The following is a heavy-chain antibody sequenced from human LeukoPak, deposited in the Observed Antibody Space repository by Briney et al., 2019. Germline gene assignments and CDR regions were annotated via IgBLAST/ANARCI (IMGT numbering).Heavy chain of an antibody. V-gene: IGHV1-18*01. J-gene: IGHJ6*02. CDR3: ARDQNYYYYGMDV. CDR1: GYAFTGYG. CDR2: ISAYNGNT. Sequence: ASVKVSCKASGYAFTGYGISWVRQAPGQGLEWMGWISAYNGNTNYAQKLQGRVTMTTDTSTSTAYMELRSLRSDDTAVYYCARDQNYYYYGMDVWGQGTTVTVSS.